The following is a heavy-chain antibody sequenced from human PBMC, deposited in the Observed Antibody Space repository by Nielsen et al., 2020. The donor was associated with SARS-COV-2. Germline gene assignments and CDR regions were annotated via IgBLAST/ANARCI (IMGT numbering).Heavy chain of an antibody. CDR1: GYTFTSYY. D-gene: IGHD4-17*01. CDR2: INPSGGST. Sequence: ASVKVSCKASGYTFTSYYMHWVRQAPGQGLEWMGIINPSGGSTSYAQKFQGRVTMTRDTSTSTVYMELSSLRSEDTAVYYCAREATVSYYYYYGMDVWGQGTTVTVSS. J-gene: IGHJ6*02. V-gene: IGHV1-46*01. CDR3: AREATVSYYYYYGMDV.